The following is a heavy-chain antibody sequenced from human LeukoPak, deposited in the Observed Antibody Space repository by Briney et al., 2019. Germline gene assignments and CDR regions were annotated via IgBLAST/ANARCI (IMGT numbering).Heavy chain of an antibody. D-gene: IGHD6-25*01. CDR1: GDSISRSSYY. Sequence: PSETLSLTCTVSGDSISRSSYYWAWIRQPPGKGLEWIGSVYYGRSPYFNPSLESRATISVDTSKNHFSLKMSSVTAADTAVYYCARSSGTGTFSYWGQGTLVTVSS. CDR3: ARSSGTGTFSY. V-gene: IGHV4-39*02. CDR2: VYYGRSP. J-gene: IGHJ4*02.